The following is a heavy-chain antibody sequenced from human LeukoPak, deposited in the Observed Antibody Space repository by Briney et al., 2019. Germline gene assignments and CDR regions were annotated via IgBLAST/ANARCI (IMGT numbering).Heavy chain of an antibody. J-gene: IGHJ3*02. D-gene: IGHD3-22*01. CDR2: IIPIFGTA. V-gene: IGHV1-69*05. Sequence: GASVKVSCKASGGTFSSYAISWVRQAPGQGLEWMGGIIPIFGTANYAQKLQGRVTITTDESPSTAYLELSSLITEDTAVYYCASAYYYDSSGYFRWPEWCAFDIWGQGKMVTVSS. CDR1: GGTFSSYA. CDR3: ASAYYYDSSGYFRWPEWCAFDI.